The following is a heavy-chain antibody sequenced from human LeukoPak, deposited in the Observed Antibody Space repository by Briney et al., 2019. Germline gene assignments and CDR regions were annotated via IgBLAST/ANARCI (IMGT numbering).Heavy chain of an antibody. D-gene: IGHD2/OR15-2a*01. CDR2: ISYNGNT. CDR3: AKDRTSLSDSLVFDQ. Sequence: GASVKVSCKASGYSFSTSAISWMRQAPGQGLEWMGWISYNGNTDYAQEFQGRVTMTTDTFASTAYMELRSLTSDDTAVYYCAKDRTSLSDSLVFDQWGQGTLVTVSS. J-gene: IGHJ4*02. CDR1: GYSFSTSA. V-gene: IGHV1-18*01.